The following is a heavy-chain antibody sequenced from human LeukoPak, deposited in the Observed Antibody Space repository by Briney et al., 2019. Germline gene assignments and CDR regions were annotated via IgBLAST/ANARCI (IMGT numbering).Heavy chain of an antibody. Sequence: SVKVSCKASGGTFSTYSITWGRQAPGQGLEWMAGIIPIFKRSTYARKFQGRLTITADEPTRTAYMELSSLTSEDTAVYYCARDASYDSNKYYYDYWGKGTLVTVSS. CDR2: IIPIFKRS. J-gene: IGHJ4*02. D-gene: IGHD3-22*01. V-gene: IGHV1-69*01. CDR3: ARDASYDSNKYYYDY. CDR1: GGTFSTYS.